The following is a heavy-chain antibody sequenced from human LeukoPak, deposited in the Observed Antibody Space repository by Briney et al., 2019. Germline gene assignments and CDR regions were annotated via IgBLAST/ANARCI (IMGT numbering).Heavy chain of an antibody. J-gene: IGHJ4*02. V-gene: IGHV1-8*01. CDR1: GYTFTSYD. CDR2: MNPNSGNT. D-gene: IGHD3-16*02. CDR3: ARGGIMITFGGVIANDC. Sequence: ASVKVSCKASGYTFTSYDINWVRQATGQGLERMGWMNPNSGNTGYAQKFQGRVTMTRNTSISTAYMELSSLRSEDTAVYYCARGGIMITFGGVIANDCWGQGTLVTVSS.